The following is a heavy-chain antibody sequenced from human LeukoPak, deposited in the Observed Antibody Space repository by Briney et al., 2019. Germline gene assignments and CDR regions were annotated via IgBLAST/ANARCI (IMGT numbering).Heavy chain of an antibody. V-gene: IGHV3-48*03. CDR1: GFTFSSYE. Sequence: GGSLRLSCVASGFTFSSYEMNWVRQAPGKGLEWLSYISSRGSTVCYADSVKGRFTISRDNAKNSLYLQMNSLRAEDSAVYYCARDNNRTPDFWGQGSLVTVSS. D-gene: IGHD2/OR15-2a*01. CDR2: ISSRGSTV. CDR3: ARDNNRTPDF. J-gene: IGHJ4*02.